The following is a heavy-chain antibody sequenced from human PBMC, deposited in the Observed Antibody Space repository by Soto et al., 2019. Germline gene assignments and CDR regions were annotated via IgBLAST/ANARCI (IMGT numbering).Heavy chain of an antibody. J-gene: IGHJ4*02. D-gene: IGHD3-22*01. CDR2: IYHSGST. CDR3: ARGYYESSDYFVGSPIFDY. CDR1: GGSISSSNW. Sequence: SETLSLTCAVSGGSISSSNWWSWVRQPPGKGLEWIGEIYHSGSTNYNPSLKSRVTISVDKSKNQFPLKLTSVTAADTAVYYCARGYYESSDYFVGSPIFDYWGQGSLVTVSS. V-gene: IGHV4-4*02.